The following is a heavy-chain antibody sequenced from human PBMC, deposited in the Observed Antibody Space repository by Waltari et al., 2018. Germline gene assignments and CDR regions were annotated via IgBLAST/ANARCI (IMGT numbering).Heavy chain of an antibody. D-gene: IGHD4-17*01. J-gene: IGHJ4*02. V-gene: IGHV3-23*01. CDR1: GFALRGFS. CDR2: LGRDGLT. Sequence: EMQLLEFGGALVQHGGSRRLACVGSGFALRGFSISWVRQAPGKGLLWFSVLGRDGLTYYADSVKGGFTISRDDSKNTLYLQMDSLRPEDTAVYYCAKPWGATTRSYPDWGQGTLVTVSS. CDR3: AKPWGATTRSYPD.